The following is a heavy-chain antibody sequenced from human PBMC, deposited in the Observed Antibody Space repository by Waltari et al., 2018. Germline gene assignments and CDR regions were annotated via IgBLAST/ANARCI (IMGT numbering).Heavy chain of an antibody. Sequence: QLQLQESGPGLVKPSETLSLTCTVSGGSISSNIYYWGWIRQPPGKGLEWIGSIYYDGSTYYNPSLKSRVTMSVDTSKNQFSLKLSSVTAADTAVYYCARQGSLAEGSGDSRMDYWGQGTLVTVSS. CDR3: ARQGSLAEGSGDSRMDY. D-gene: IGHD2-21*02. CDR2: IYYDGST. CDR1: GGSISSNIYY. J-gene: IGHJ4*02. V-gene: IGHV4-39*01.